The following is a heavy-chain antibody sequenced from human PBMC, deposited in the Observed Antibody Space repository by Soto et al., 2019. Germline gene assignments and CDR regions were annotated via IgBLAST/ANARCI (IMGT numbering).Heavy chain of an antibody. Sequence: GGSLRLSCAASGFTFSSYGMHWVRQAPGKGLEWVAVIWYDGSNKYYADSVKGRFTISRDNSKNTLYLQMNSLRAEDTAVYYCARDGTDIVLMVYTPGGYYGMDVWGQGTTVTVSS. CDR2: IWYDGSNK. J-gene: IGHJ6*02. CDR3: ARDGTDIVLMVYTPGGYYGMDV. CDR1: GFTFSSYG. D-gene: IGHD2-8*01. V-gene: IGHV3-33*01.